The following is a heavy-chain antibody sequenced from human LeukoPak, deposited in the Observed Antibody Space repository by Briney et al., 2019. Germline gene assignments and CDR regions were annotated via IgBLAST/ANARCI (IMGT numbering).Heavy chain of an antibody. CDR1: GGSISSSSYY. V-gene: IGHV4-39*01. J-gene: IGHJ4*02. Sequence: SETLSLTCTVSGGSISSSSYYWGWIRQPPGKGLEWIGTIYYSGSTYYNPSLKSRVTISVDTSKNQFSLKLSSVTAADTAVYYCARLSTAAAHFDYWGQGTLVTVSS. D-gene: IGHD6-6*01. CDR2: IYYSGST. CDR3: ARLSTAAAHFDY.